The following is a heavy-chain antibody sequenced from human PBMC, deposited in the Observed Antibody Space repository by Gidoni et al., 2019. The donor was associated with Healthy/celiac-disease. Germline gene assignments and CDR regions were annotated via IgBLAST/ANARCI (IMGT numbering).Heavy chain of an antibody. V-gene: IGHV3-73*02. D-gene: IGHD1-26*01. CDR2: IRSKANSYAT. CDR3: TSRPVGATTVHYGMDV. Sequence: EVQLVESGGGLVQPRGSLKLPCAASGFTFSGSAMHWVRQASGKGLEWVGRIRSKANSYATAYAASVKGRFTISRDDSKNTAYLQMNSLKTEDTAVYYCTSRPVGATTVHYGMDVWGQGTTVTVSS. J-gene: IGHJ6*02. CDR1: GFTFSGSA.